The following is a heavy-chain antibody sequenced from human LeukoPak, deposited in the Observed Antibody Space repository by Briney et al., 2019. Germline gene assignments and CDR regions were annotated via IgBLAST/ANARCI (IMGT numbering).Heavy chain of an antibody. CDR2: ISSSGAGI. CDR1: GFTFANYG. CDR3: ARDRANIVVVSASEY. D-gene: IGHD2-21*01. J-gene: IGHJ4*02. V-gene: IGHV3-20*04. Sequence: PGRSLRLSCAASGFTFANYGMSWVRQAPGKGLEWASGISSSGAGIGYADSVSGRFTISRDNAKNSLYLQMNSLRAEDTAVYYCARDRANIVVVSASEYWGQGTLVTVSS.